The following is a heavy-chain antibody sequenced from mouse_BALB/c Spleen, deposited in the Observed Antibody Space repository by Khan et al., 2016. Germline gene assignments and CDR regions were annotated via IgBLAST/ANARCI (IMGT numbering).Heavy chain of an antibody. CDR1: GFNIKDTY. D-gene: IGHD2-12*01. J-gene: IGHJ4*01. CDR2: IDPANGNS. Sequence: EVQLQESGAELVKPGASVKVSCTASGFNIKDTYMHWVKQRPEQGLEWIGKIDPANGNSKYDPKFQGRATTTADTSSNTAYLQLSTLTSEDTAVYYCARSRYDLYYDVMDYWGQGTLVTVSS. CDR3: ARSRYDLYYDVMDY. V-gene: IGHV14-3*02.